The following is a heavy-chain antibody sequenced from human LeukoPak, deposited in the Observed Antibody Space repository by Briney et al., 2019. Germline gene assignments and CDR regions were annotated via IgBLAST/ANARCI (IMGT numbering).Heavy chain of an antibody. D-gene: IGHD3-10*01. Sequence: PGGSLRLSCTASGFSFSDDWMSWVRQAPGKGLEWVGRIKHKRDGETTDYAAPVKGRFTISRDDSKNMLYLEMNSLKIEDTAVYYCTTVTMVRDYDYWGQGTLVTVSS. CDR3: TTVTMVRDYDY. CDR2: IKHKRDGETT. V-gene: IGHV3-15*01. J-gene: IGHJ4*02. CDR1: GFSFSDDW.